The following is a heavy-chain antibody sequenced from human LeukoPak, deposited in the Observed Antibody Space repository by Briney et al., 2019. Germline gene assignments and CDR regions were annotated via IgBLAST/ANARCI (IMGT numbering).Heavy chain of an antibody. CDR3: ARGGSITIFGVVIHNWFDP. CDR1: GGSFSGYY. D-gene: IGHD3-3*01. J-gene: IGHJ5*02. V-gene: IGHV4-34*01. Sequence: SETLSLTCAVYGGSFSGYYWSWIRQPPGKGLEWIGEINHSGSTNYNPSLKSRVTISVDTSKNQFSLKLGSVTAADTAVYYCARGGSITIFGVVIHNWFDPWGQGTLVTVSS. CDR2: INHSGST.